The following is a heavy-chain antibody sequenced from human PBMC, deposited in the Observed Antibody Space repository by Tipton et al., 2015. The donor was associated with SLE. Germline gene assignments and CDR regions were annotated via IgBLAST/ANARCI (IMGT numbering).Heavy chain of an antibody. J-gene: IGHJ3*02. CDR1: SGSISSYH. Sequence: TLSLTCTVSSGSISSYHWSWIRQPPGKGLEWIGYIYYSGNINHNPSLESRVTISLDTSKNQFSLKLNSVTAADTAVYYCARANWGYGTFDIWGQGTMVTVSS. D-gene: IGHD7-27*01. CDR2: IYYSGNI. V-gene: IGHV4-59*01. CDR3: ARANWGYGTFDI.